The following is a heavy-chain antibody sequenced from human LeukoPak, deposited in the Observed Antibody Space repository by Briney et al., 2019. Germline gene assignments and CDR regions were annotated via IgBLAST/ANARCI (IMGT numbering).Heavy chain of an antibody. V-gene: IGHV1-2*02. Sequence: GASVKVSCKASGGTFSSYAISWVRQAPGQGLEWMGWSNPNSGGTNYAQKFQGRVTMTRDTSISTAYMELSRLRSDDTAVYYCAKDGRYNWNLGAFDIWGQGTMVTVSS. CDR2: SNPNSGGT. J-gene: IGHJ3*02. CDR3: AKDGRYNWNLGAFDI. D-gene: IGHD1-7*01. CDR1: GGTFSSYA.